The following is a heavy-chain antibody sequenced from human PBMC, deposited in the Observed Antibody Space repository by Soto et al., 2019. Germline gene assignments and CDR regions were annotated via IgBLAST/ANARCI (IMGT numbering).Heavy chain of an antibody. V-gene: IGHV4-31*03. J-gene: IGHJ5*02. D-gene: IGHD2-2*01. CDR1: GASISSGSYY. CDR2: IYYRGST. CDR3: ARAEGYRSTWGLFDP. Sequence: QVQLQESGPGLVKPSQTLSLTCTVSGASISSGSYYWTWIRQFPGKGLEGIGYIYYRGSTYYNPSLKSRLTRSIDTAKNQFSLKLTSVTAADTAGYYCARAEGYRSTWGLFDPWGQGTLVAVSS.